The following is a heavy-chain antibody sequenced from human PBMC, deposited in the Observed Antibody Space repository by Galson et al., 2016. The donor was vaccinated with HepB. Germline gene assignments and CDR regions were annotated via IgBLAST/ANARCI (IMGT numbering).Heavy chain of an antibody. D-gene: IGHD1-1*01. CDR2: ISNDGSNK. Sequence: SLRLSCAASGFSFSSYAMSWVRQAPGKGLEWLAVISNDGSNKYFADSVKGRFTISRDNSKNTLYLQMNSLRAEDTAVYYCARFIASPWNDYYYYGMDVWGKGATVTVSS. J-gene: IGHJ6*04. CDR1: GFSFSSYA. V-gene: IGHV3-30-3*01. CDR3: ARFIASPWNDYYYYGMDV.